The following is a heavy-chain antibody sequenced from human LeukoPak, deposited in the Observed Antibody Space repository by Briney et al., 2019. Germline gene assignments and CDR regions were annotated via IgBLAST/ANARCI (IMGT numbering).Heavy chain of an antibody. CDR1: GFTFCGHW. Sequence: GGSLRLSCTVSGFTFCGHWMNWVRQAPGKGLEWVATIKYEGSEKAYVDSVEGRFTISRDNSKDSLFLQMDSLRAKDTAVYYCATRNIFEYWGQGTLVTVSS. V-gene: IGHV3-7*01. CDR2: IKYEGSEK. J-gene: IGHJ4*02. CDR3: ATRNIFEY.